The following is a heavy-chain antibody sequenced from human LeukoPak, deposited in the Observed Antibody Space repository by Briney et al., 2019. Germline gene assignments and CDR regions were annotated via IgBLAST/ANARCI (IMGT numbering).Heavy chain of an antibody. J-gene: IGHJ6*03. D-gene: IGHD4-23*01. V-gene: IGHV4-59*01. Sequence: PSETLSLTCTVSGGSISSYYWSWIRQPPGKGLEWIGYIYYSGSTNYNPSLKSRVTISVDTSKNQFSLKLSSVTAADTAVYYCARGYGGPPGTYFYYYMDVWGKGTTVTVSS. CDR1: GGSISSYY. CDR3: ARGYGGPPGTYFYYYMDV. CDR2: IYYSGST.